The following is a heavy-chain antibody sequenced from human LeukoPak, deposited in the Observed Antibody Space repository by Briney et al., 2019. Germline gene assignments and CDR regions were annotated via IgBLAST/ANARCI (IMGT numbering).Heavy chain of an antibody. CDR2: IYYSGST. CDR1: GGSISSGGYY. CDR3: ARDRLGVDDFWSGYYRRWFDP. J-gene: IGHJ5*02. Sequence: SETLSLTCTVSGGSISSGGYYWSWIRQHPGKGLEWIGYIYYSGSTYYNPSLKSRVTISVDTSKNQFSLKLSSVTAADTAVYYCARDRLGVDDFWSGYYRRWFDPWGQGTLVTVSS. D-gene: IGHD3-3*01. V-gene: IGHV4-30-4*08.